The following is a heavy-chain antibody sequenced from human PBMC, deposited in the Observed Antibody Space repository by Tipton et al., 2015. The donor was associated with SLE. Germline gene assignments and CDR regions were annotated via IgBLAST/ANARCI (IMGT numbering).Heavy chain of an antibody. J-gene: IGHJ3*02. CDR1: GGSISSYY. CDR3: ARHRDSGSYPWDAFDI. Sequence: TLSLTCTVSGGSISSYYWSWIRQPPGKGLDGIGSIYYSGSTYYNPSLKSRVTISVDTSKNQFSLKLSSVTAADTAMYYCARHRDSGSYPWDAFDIWGQGTMVTVSS. CDR2: IYYSGST. D-gene: IGHD1-26*01. V-gene: IGHV4-39*01.